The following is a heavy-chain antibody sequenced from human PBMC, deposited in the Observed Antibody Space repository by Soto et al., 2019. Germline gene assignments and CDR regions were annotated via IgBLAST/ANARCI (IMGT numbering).Heavy chain of an antibody. CDR2: IYYSGRI. J-gene: IGHJ4*02. CDR3: ARIQGSRSWPYFDY. Sequence: PSETLPLTCTVSGGSICSGSYYWGWIRQPPEKGLEWIGNIYYSGRIYYNPSLKSRVTISVDTSKNQFSLKLSSVTAADTAVYYCARIQGSRSWPYFDYWGQGTLVTVSS. V-gene: IGHV4-39*01. CDR1: GGSICSGSYY. D-gene: IGHD6-13*01.